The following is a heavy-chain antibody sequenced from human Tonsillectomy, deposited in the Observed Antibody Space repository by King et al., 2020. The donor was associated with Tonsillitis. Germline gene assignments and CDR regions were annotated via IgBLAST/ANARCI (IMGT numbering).Heavy chain of an antibody. J-gene: IGHJ3*02. CDR2: IYYTGSA. D-gene: IGHD2-21*01. CDR1: GDSISSYY. Sequence: QLQESGPGLVKPSETLSLTCTVSGDSISSYYWSWIRQPPGRGLEWIGYIYYTGSADPNPSLKRRVTLSVDTSKSHFSLRRSSVTAADTAVYFCARGTYLFGFDIWGQGTMVTVSP. CDR3: ARGTYLFGFDI. V-gene: IGHV4-59*13.